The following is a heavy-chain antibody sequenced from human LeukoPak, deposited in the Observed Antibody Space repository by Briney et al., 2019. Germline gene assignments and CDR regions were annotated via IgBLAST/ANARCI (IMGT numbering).Heavy chain of an antibody. J-gene: IGHJ4*02. V-gene: IGHV1-69*04. D-gene: IGHD2-21*02. CDR3: ARGRWEETYCGGDCYSDFDY. CDR1: GCTFSSYA. CDR2: IIPILGIA. Sequence: ASVKVSCKASGCTFSSYAISWVRQAPGQGLEWMGRIIPILGIANYAQKFQGRVTITADKSTSTAYMELSSLRSEDTAVYYCARGRWEETYCGGDCYSDFDYWGQGTLVTVSS.